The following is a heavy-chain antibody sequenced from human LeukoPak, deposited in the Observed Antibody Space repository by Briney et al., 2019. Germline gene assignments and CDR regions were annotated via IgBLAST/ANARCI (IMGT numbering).Heavy chain of an antibody. V-gene: IGHV3-43D*03. CDR1: GFTFDDYA. CDR2: ISWDGGST. J-gene: IGHJ6*03. Sequence: GGSLRLSCAASGFTFDDYAMHWVRQAPGKGLEWVSLISWDGGSTYYADSVKGRFTISRDNSKNSLYLQMNSLRAEDTALYYCARGSDYYYMDVWGKGTTVTVSS. CDR3: ARGSDYYYMDV.